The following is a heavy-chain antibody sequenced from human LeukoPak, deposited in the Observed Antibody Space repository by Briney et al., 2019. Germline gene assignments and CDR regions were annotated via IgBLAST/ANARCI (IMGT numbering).Heavy chain of an antibody. D-gene: IGHD1-26*01. Sequence: SETLSLTCTVSGGSISNYYWSWIRQTPGKGLEWIGYIYYSGSTNYNPSLKSRVTISVDTSKNQFSLKLTSVTAADTAVYYCARREYTGKASPYDSWGQGTLVTVSS. CDR3: ARREYTGKASPYDS. V-gene: IGHV4-59*01. J-gene: IGHJ4*02. CDR2: IYYSGST. CDR1: GGSISNYY.